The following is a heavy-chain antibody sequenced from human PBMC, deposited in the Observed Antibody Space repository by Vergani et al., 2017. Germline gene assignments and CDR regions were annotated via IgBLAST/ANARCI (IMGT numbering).Heavy chain of an antibody. CDR2: ISGIGGST. CDR3: AKVIDGGVVVAATYPPYFDY. Sequence: EVQLLESGGGLVQPGGSLRLSCAASGFTFSSYAMSWVRQAPGKGLEWVSAISGIGGSTYYAASVKGRFTISRDNSKNTLYLQMNSLRAEDTAVYYCAKVIDGGVVVAATYPPYFDYWGQGTLVTVSS. CDR1: GFTFSSYA. V-gene: IGHV3-23*01. J-gene: IGHJ4*02. D-gene: IGHD2-15*01.